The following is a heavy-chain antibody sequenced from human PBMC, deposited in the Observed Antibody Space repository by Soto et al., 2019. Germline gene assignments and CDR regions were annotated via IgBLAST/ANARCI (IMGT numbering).Heavy chain of an antibody. CDR1: GFTFSSYA. CDR3: AKKKSSPTTDFWSGYYSGMDV. CDR2: ISGSGGST. V-gene: IGHV3-23*01. D-gene: IGHD3-3*01. Sequence: QPGGSLRLSCAASGFTFSSYAMSWVRQAPGKGLEWVSAISGSGGSTYYADSVKGRFTISRDNSKNTLYLQMNSLRAEDTAVYYCAKKKSSPTTDFWSGYYSGMDVWGQGTTVTVSS. J-gene: IGHJ6*02.